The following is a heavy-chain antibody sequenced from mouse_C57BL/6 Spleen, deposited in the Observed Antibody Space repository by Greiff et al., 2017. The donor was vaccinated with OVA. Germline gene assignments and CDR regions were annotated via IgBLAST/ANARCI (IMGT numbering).Heavy chain of an antibody. D-gene: IGHD1-1*01. V-gene: IGHV7-3*01. CDR1: GFTFTDYY. J-gene: IGHJ1*03. CDR2: IRNKANGYTT. Sequence: VQLKESGGGLVQPGGSLSLSCAASGFTFTDYYMSWVRQPPGKALEWLGFIRNKANGYTTEYSASVKGRFTISRDNSQSILYLQMNALRAEDSATYYCARYPTVVATGYFDVWGTGTTVTVSS. CDR3: ARYPTVVATGYFDV.